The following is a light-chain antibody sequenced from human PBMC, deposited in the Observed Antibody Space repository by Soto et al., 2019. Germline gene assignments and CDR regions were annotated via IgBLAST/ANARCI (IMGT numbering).Light chain of an antibody. J-gene: IGLJ7*01. CDR3: QSYGV. CDR2: GGN. CDR1: SGSIASNY. V-gene: IGLV6-57*04. Sequence: NFMLTQPPSVSESPGKTVTISCTRTSGSIASNYVQWYQQRPDSAPTTLIYGGNLRPSGVPDRFSGSIDTSSNSASLTISGLKTEDEADYYCQSYGVFGGRTQLTVL.